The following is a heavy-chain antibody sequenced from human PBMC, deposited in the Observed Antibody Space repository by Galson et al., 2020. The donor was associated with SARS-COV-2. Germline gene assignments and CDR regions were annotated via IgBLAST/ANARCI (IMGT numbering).Heavy chain of an antibody. CDR1: GGSISSYY. Sequence: SQTLSLTCTVSGGSISSYYWSWIRQPPGKGLEWIGYIYYSGSTNYNPSLKSRVTISVDTSKNQFSLKLSSVTAADTAVYYCARHGPGRMDVWGQGTTVTVSS. CDR3: ARHGPGRMDV. V-gene: IGHV4-59*08. J-gene: IGHJ6*02. CDR2: IYYSGST.